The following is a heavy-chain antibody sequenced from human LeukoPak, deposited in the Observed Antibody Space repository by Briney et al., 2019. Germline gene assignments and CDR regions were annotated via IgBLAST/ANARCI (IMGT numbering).Heavy chain of an antibody. V-gene: IGHV3-9*01. J-gene: IGHJ3*02. CDR1: GFTFDDCA. Sequence: GGSLILSCAASGFTFDDCALHWVRQAPGKDLEWVSGISWNSGSIGYADSVKGRFTISRDNAKNSLYLQMNSLRAEDTALYYCAKGQLDDAFDIWGQGTIVTVSS. D-gene: IGHD1-1*01. CDR3: AKGQLDDAFDI. CDR2: ISWNSGSI.